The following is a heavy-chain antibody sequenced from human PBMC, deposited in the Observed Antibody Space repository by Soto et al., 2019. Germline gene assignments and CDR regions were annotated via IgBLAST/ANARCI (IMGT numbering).Heavy chain of an antibody. CDR1: GGTFSSYA. Sequence: QVQLVQSGAEVKKPGSSVKVSCKASGGTFSSYAISWVRQAPGQGLEWMGGIIPIFGTANYAQKFQGRVTITADKSTSTAYMELSSLRSEDTAVYCCARVGYYYDSSGYYSDYWGQGTLVTVSS. V-gene: IGHV1-69*06. CDR3: ARVGYYYDSSGYYSDY. CDR2: IIPIFGTA. D-gene: IGHD3-22*01. J-gene: IGHJ4*02.